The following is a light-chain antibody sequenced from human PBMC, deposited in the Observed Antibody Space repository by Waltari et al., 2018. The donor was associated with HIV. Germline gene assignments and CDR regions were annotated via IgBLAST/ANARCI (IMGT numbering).Light chain of an antibody. Sequence: EIVMTQSPATLSVSPGERATLSCRASQSVSTNLALYQQKPSQAPRLLIYGASTRATGIPARFSGSGSGTDFTLTISSLQSEDFAIYFCQQYSNWPLTFGGGTKVEIK. V-gene: IGKV3-15*01. J-gene: IGKJ4*01. CDR2: GAS. CDR3: QQYSNWPLT. CDR1: QSVSTN.